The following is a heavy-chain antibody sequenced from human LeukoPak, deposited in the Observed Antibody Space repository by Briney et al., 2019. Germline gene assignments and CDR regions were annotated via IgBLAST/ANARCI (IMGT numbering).Heavy chain of an antibody. CDR1: GLTFSNYA. CDR2: IKQDGSEK. J-gene: IGHJ4*02. V-gene: IGHV3-7*01. D-gene: IGHD3-3*01. CDR3: ASTYDFWSDLEY. Sequence: GGSLRLSCEASGLTFSNYAMSWVRQAPGKGLEWVANIKQDGSEKYYVDSVKGRFTISRDNAKNSLYLQMNSLRAEDTAVYYCASTYDFWSDLEYWGQGTLVTVSS.